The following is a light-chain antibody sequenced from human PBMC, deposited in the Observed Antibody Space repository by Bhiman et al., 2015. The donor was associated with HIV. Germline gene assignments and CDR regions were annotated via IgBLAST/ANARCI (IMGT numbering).Light chain of an antibody. Sequence: QSVLTQPPSVSGAPGQRVTISCTGSSSNIGAGYDVHWYQQLPGTAPKLLIYGNSNRPSGVPDRFSGSKSGTSASLAITGLQAEDEADYYCQSFDLNLGASSHSSGLSLGGSNVFGGGTRLTV. J-gene: IGLJ2*01. CDR2: GNS. CDR1: SSNIGAGYD. V-gene: IGLV1-40*01. CDR3: QSFDLNLGASSHSSGLSLGGSNV.